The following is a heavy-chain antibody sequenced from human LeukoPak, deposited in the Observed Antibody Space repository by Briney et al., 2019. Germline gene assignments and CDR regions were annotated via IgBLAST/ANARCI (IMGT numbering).Heavy chain of an antibody. CDR2: IIPIFGTA. J-gene: IGHJ6*03. V-gene: IGHV1-69*06. D-gene: IGHD6-6*01. Sequence: SVKISCKASGGTFSSYAISWVRQAPGQGLEWMGGIIPIFGTANYAQKFQGRVTITADKSTSTAYMELSGLRSEDTAVYYCARGRGIAARPLVSYYYYMDVWGKGTTVTVSS. CDR1: GGTFSSYA. CDR3: ARGRGIAARPLVSYYYYMDV.